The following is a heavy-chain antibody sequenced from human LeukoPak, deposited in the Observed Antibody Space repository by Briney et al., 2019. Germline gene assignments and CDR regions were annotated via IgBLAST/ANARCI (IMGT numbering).Heavy chain of an antibody. Sequence: GGSLRLSCAASGFTFSSYSMSWVRQAPGKGLEWVSYISSSSSTIYYADSVKGRFTISRDNAKNSLYLQMNSLRDEDTAVYYCARAIVVVPAARPYYYGMDVWGQGTTVTVSS. CDR1: GFTFSSYS. J-gene: IGHJ6*02. V-gene: IGHV3-48*02. CDR2: ISSSSSTI. D-gene: IGHD2-2*02. CDR3: ARAIVVVPAARPYYYGMDV.